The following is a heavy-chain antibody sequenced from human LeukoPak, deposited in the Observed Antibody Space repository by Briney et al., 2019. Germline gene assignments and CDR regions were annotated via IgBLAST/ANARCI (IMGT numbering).Heavy chain of an antibody. CDR1: GDSISSGGYY. D-gene: IGHD2-2*01. V-gene: IGHV4-61*08. CDR3: ARGGIVVVPAANWGGAFDI. J-gene: IGHJ3*02. Sequence: SQTLSLTCTVSGDSISSGGYYWSWIRQPPGKGLEWIGYIYYSGSTNYNPSLKSRVTISVDTSKNQFSLKLSSVTAADTAVYYCARGGIVVVPAANWGGAFDIWGQGTMVTVSS. CDR2: IYYSGST.